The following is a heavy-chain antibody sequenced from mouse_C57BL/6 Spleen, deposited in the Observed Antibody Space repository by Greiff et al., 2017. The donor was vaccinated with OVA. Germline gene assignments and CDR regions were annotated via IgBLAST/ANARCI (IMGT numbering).Heavy chain of an antibody. J-gene: IGHJ4*01. D-gene: IGHD2-3*01. CDR1: GYTFNEYT. Sequence: QVQLQQSGAELVKPGASVKLSCKASGYTFNEYTIHWVKQRSGQGLEWIGWFYPGSGSIKYNEKFKGKATLTADKSSSTVYMELSRLTSEDSAVYFCARHDEEGYYVGCYALDYWGQGTSLTVSS. CDR3: ARHDEEGYYVGCYALDY. CDR2: FYPGSGSI. V-gene: IGHV1-62-2*01.